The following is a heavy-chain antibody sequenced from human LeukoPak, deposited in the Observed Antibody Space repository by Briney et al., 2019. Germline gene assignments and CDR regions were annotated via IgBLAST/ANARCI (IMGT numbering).Heavy chain of an antibody. CDR2: ISSNGGST. V-gene: IGHV3-64*01. CDR3: GRSGSMYYYDSSDYYY. J-gene: IGHJ4*02. Sequence: GGSLRLSCAASGFTFSSYATHWVRQAPGKGLEYVSAISSNGGSTYYANSVKGRFTISRDNSKNTLYLQMGSLRAEDMAVYYCGRSGSMYYYDSSDYYYWGQGTLVTVSS. D-gene: IGHD3-22*01. CDR1: GFTFSSYA.